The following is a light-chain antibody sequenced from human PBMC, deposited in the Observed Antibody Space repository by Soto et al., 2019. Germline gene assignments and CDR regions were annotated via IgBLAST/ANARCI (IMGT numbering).Light chain of an antibody. CDR3: QHYGTSPEVT. CDR2: GAS. CDR1: QSVGSNY. J-gene: IGKJ5*01. V-gene: IGKV3-20*01. Sequence: EIVLTQSPGTLSLSPGERATLYCRASQSVGSNYLAWYQQKPGQAPRLLMHGASSRATGIPDRFSGSGSGADFTLTISRVEPEDFAVYYCQHYGTSPEVTFGQGTRLEIK.